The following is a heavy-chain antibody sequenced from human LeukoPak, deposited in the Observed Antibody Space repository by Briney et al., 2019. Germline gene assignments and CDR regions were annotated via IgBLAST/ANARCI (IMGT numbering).Heavy chain of an antibody. D-gene: IGHD2/OR15-2a*01. Sequence: SETLSLTCTVSGGSVSSGSYYWSWIRQPPGKGLEWIGYIYYSGSTNYNPSLKSRVTISVDTSKNQFSLKLSSVTAADTAVYYYARAVYSSIGHNWFDPWGQGTLVTVSS. CDR1: GGSVSSGSYY. CDR3: ARAVYSSIGHNWFDP. CDR2: IYYSGST. V-gene: IGHV4-61*01. J-gene: IGHJ5*02.